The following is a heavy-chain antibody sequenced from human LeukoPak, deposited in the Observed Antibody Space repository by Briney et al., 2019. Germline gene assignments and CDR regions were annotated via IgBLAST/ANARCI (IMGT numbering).Heavy chain of an antibody. CDR1: GYTFTGYY. J-gene: IGHJ4*02. CDR3: ARVRSGWPGRNGLDC. D-gene: IGHD6-19*01. CDR2: INPNSGGT. Sequence: GASVKVSCKASGYTFTGYYMHWVRQAPGQGLEWMGRINPNSGGTNYAQKFQGRVTMTRDTSISTAYMELSRLRSDDTAVYYCARVRSGWPGRNGLDCWGQGTLVTVSS. V-gene: IGHV1-2*06.